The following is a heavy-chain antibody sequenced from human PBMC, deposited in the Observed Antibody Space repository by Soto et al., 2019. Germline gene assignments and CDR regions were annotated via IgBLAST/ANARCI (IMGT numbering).Heavy chain of an antibody. J-gene: IGHJ3*02. CDR3: AQSPRLTESFDI. Sequence: GESLKISCKFSGYSFTSYWIGWVRQMPGKGLEWMGIIYPGDSDTRYSPSFQGHVTISADKSFTTAYLQWSSLKASDTAMYYCAQSPRLTESFDIWGQGTMVTVSS. CDR2: IYPGDSDT. CDR1: GYSFTSYW. V-gene: IGHV5-51*01. D-gene: IGHD2-8*02.